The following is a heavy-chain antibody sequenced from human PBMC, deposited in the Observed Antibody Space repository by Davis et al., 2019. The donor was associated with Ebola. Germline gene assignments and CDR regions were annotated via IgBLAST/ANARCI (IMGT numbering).Heavy chain of an antibody. D-gene: IGHD3-22*01. CDR1: GGSISSGDHT. CDR2: IYYRGTT. V-gene: IGHV4-30-4*01. CDR3: ARDLRYDSSGSDYYFYMDV. J-gene: IGHJ6*03. Sequence: PSETLSPTCPVPGGSISSGDHTWSRLRQPPVLGQEWIGLIYYRGTTYYKPSLKSRVTISLDTTKNQFSLNLRSVTAADTAVYNCARDLRYDSSGSDYYFYMDVWGKGTTVTVSS.